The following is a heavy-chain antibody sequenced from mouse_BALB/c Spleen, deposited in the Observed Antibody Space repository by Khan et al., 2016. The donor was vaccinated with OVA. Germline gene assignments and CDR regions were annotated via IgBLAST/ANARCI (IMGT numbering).Heavy chain of an antibody. Sequence: EVQLQESGPGLVKPSQSLSLTCTVTGYSITSGYGWNWIRQFPGNKLEWMGYIRYSGSTKYNPSLKSRISITRDTSKNQFFLQLNSVTTEDTATYYCARTARIKYWGQGTTLTVSS. CDR3: ARTARIKY. V-gene: IGHV3-1*02. CDR1: GYSITSGYG. J-gene: IGHJ2*01. CDR2: IRYSGST. D-gene: IGHD1-2*01.